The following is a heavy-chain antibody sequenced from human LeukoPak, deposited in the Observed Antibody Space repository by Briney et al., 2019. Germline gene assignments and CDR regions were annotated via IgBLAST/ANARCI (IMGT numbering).Heavy chain of an antibody. J-gene: IGHJ5*02. CDR2: ISAYNGNT. CDR3: ARRGIAAAGTPFWFDP. V-gene: IGHV1-18*01. CDR1: GYTFTSYG. D-gene: IGHD6-13*01. Sequence: ASVKVSCKASGYTFTSYGISWVRQAPGQGLEWMGWISAYNGNTNYAQKPQGRVTMTTDTSTSTAYMELRSLRSDDTAVYYCARRGIAAAGTPFWFDPWGQGTLVTVSS.